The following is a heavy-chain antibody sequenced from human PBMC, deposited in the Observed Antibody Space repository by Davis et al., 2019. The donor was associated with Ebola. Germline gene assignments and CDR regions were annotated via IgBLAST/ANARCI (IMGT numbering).Heavy chain of an antibody. CDR2: ISAYNGNT. CDR1: GGTFNTYT. Sequence: ASVKVSCKASGGTFNTYTFTWVRQAPGQGLEWLGWISAYNGNTNYAQKVQGRVTMTTDTSTGTAYLDLRSLRSDDTAVYFCARTSIVGTTTTASDIWGQGTLVTVSS. V-gene: IGHV1-18*01. J-gene: IGHJ3*02. CDR3: ARTSIVGTTTTASDI. D-gene: IGHD1-26*01.